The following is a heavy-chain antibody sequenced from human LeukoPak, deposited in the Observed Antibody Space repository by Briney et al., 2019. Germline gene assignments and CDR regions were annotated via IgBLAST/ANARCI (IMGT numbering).Heavy chain of an antibody. D-gene: IGHD4-23*01. J-gene: IGHJ4*02. V-gene: IGHV3-11*06. CDR2: ISGGSSYT. Sequence: PGGSLRLSCAASGFTFSDYYMTWFRQAPGKGLEWVSYISGGSSYTNFADSVKGRFTISRDNAKNSLYLQMNSLRAEDTAVYYCARVSLLGDGGLGDYWGQGTLVTVSS. CDR1: GFTFSDYY. CDR3: ARVSLLGDGGLGDY.